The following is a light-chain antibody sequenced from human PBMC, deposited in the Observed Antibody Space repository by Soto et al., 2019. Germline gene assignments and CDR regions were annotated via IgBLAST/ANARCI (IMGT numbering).Light chain of an antibody. CDR2: AAS. Sequence: EIVLTQSPGTLSLSPGERATLSCRASQTVASSYLNWYQQKPGQAPRLLLFAASARATGIPDRFSGSGSGTDFTLSISRLEPEDCAIYYCQQYGDSQITFGGGTKGEIK. CDR1: QTVASSY. J-gene: IGKJ4*01. V-gene: IGKV3-20*01. CDR3: QQYGDSQIT.